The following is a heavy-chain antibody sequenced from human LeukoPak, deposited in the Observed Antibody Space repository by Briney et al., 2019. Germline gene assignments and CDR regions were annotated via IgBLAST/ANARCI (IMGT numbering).Heavy chain of an antibody. CDR1: GFTFSNHE. J-gene: IGHJ5*02. V-gene: IGHV3-48*03. CDR2: ISHSGRTI. D-gene: IGHD6-13*01. CDR3: ARGVGSSWPGWFDP. Sequence: PGGSLRLSCAASGFTFSNHELNWVRQAPGKGLEWVSYISHSGRTIYYADSVKGRFTISRDNAKNSLYLQMNSLRAEDTAVYYCARGVGSSWPGWFDPWGQGTLVTVSS.